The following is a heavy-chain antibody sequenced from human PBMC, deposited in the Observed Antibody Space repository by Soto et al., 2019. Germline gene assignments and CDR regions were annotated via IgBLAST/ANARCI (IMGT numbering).Heavy chain of an antibody. Sequence: GGSLRLSCAASGFTFSSYSMNWVRQAPGKGLEWVSSISSSSSYIYYANSVKGRFTISRDNAKNSLYLQMNSLRAEDTAVYYCARDLSGADFWSDYVASEGFDYSGQGTLVTVSS. CDR1: GFTFSSYS. J-gene: IGHJ4*02. CDR2: ISSSSSYI. D-gene: IGHD3-3*01. V-gene: IGHV3-21*01. CDR3: ARDLSGADFWSDYVASEGFDY.